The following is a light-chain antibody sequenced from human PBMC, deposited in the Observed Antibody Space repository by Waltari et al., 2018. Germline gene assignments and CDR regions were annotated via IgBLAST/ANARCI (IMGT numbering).Light chain of an antibody. CDR1: QTVIHY. CDR3: QQTYTSPHT. J-gene: IGKJ2*01. Sequence: DIQMTQSPSSLSASVGDRVTITCQASQTVIHYLHWYQHKPGKAPKILIYVASTLQSGVPSRFSGSGHGTDFTLTISSLQPEDFATYYCQQTYTSPHTFGQGTKVEI. V-gene: IGKV1-39*01. CDR2: VAS.